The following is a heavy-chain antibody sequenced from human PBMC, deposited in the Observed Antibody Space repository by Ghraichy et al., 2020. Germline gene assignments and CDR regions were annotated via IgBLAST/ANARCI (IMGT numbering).Heavy chain of an antibody. J-gene: IGHJ6*02. CDR3: AKDFGVRDYYDISVYFRGDGDYYYSLDV. D-gene: IGHD3-22*01. CDR2: TSYNGRSK. CDR1: GLAFSPYS. Sequence: GGSLRLSCAASGLAFSPYSMHWLRHAPGKGLEWVALTSYNGRSKYYADSVKGRFTISRDNSKNTLFLQMNSLRPDDTALYYCAKDFGVRDYYDISVYFRGDGDYYYSLDVWGHGTTVTVSS. V-gene: IGHV3-30*18.